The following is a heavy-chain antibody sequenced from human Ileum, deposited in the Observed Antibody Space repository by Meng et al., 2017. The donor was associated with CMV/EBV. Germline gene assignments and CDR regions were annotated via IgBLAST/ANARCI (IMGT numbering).Heavy chain of an antibody. CDR3: ARGDRGYYDSSGYYTI. CDR2: ISSSSSYT. Sequence: QGQVVEAGGGVVKHGGSLRLSFAASGLTFSDYYMSWIRQAPGKGLEWVSYISSSSSYTNYADSVKGRFTISRDNAKNSLYLQMNSLRAEDTAVYYCARGDRGYYDSSGYYTIWGQGTMVTVSS. D-gene: IGHD3-22*01. V-gene: IGHV3-11*05. J-gene: IGHJ3*02. CDR1: GLTFSDYY.